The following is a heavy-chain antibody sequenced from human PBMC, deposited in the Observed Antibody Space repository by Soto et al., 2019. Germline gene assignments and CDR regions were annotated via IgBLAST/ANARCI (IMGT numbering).Heavy chain of an antibody. D-gene: IGHD4-17*01. CDR1: GGSLRDYY. CDR3: ARPPGLTTVTAFYWYFDL. V-gene: IGHV4-34*01. CDR2: INRSGST. Sequence: QVQLQQWGAGLLKPSETLSLTCDVYGGSLRDYYWSWIRQAPGKGLEWIGEINRSGSTTYNPSLNSPVTLSVDTAKNQFSMKVSSGTAADTAVYYCARPPGLTTVTAFYWYFDLWSRGTLVTVSS. J-gene: IGHJ2*01.